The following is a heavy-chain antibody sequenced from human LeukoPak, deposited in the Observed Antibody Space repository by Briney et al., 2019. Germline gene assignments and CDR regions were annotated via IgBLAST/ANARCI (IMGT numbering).Heavy chain of an antibody. CDR3: VSFYETY. J-gene: IGHJ4*02. CDR2: INSDGSWT. V-gene: IGHV3-74*01. D-gene: IGHD2/OR15-2a*01. CDR1: GNYW. Sequence: GGSLRLSCAASGNYWMHWVRQAPGKGLVWISHINSDGSWTSYADSVKGRFTISKDNAKNTVYLQMNSLRAEDTAVYYCVSFYETYWGRGTLVTVSS.